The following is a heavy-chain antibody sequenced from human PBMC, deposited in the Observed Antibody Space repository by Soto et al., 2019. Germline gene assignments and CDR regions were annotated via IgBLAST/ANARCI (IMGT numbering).Heavy chain of an antibody. V-gene: IGHV5-51*03. CDR3: ARLKRDGYNYSPLYY. CDR1: GYSFTSYW. D-gene: IGHD5-12*01. Sequence: EVQLVQSGAEVKXPXESLKISCKGSGYSFTSYWIGWVRQMPGKGLEWMGIIYPGDSDTRYSPSFQGQVTISADKSISTAYLQWSSLKASDTAMYYCARLKRDGYNYSPLYYWGQGTLVTVSS. J-gene: IGHJ4*02. CDR2: IYPGDSDT.